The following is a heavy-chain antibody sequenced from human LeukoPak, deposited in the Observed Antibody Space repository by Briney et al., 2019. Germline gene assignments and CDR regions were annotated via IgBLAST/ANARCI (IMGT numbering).Heavy chain of an antibody. J-gene: IGHJ5*02. CDR3: ARVPGYYGSSP. V-gene: IGHV4-59*01. D-gene: IGHD3-10*01. CDR1: GGSISSYC. CDR2: IFYSGST. Sequence: SETLSLTCTVSGGSISSYCWSWIRQPPGKGLEWIGYIFYSGSTNCNPSLKSRVTISVDTSKNQFSLKLSSVTAADTAVYYCARVPGYYGSSPWGQGTLVTVSS.